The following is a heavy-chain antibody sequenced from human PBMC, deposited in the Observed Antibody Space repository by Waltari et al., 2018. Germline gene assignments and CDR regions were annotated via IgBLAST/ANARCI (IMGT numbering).Heavy chain of an antibody. J-gene: IGHJ4*02. D-gene: IGHD3-22*01. V-gene: IGHV1-24*01. CDR1: GYTLTELS. Sequence: QVQLVQSGAEVKKPGASVKVSCKVSGYTLTELSMHWVGQAPGKGLEGMGGFDPEDGETNYAQKFQGRVTMTEDTSTDTAYMELSSLRSEDTAVYYCATGYDSSGYNDYWGQGTLVTVSS. CDR3: ATGYDSSGYNDY. CDR2: FDPEDGET.